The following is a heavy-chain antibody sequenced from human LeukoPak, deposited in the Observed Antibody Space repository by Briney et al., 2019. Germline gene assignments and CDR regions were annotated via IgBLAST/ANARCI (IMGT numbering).Heavy chain of an antibody. CDR2: IYPGDSDT. CDR1: GYSFTRYW. Sequence: GESLKISCKGSGYSFTRYWIGWVRQMPGKGLEWMGIIYPGDSDTRYSPSFQGQVTISADKSISTAYLQWSSLKASDTAMYYCARQSGSSGYYYRPFDYWGQGTLVTVSS. V-gene: IGHV5-51*01. D-gene: IGHD3-22*01. J-gene: IGHJ4*02. CDR3: ARQSGSSGYYYRPFDY.